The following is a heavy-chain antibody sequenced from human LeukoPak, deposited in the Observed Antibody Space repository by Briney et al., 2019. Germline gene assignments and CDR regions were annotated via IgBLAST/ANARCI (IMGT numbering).Heavy chain of an antibody. D-gene: IGHD6-6*01. Sequence: PGGSLSLSCAASGFTFSSYWMHWVRQAPGKGLVWVSRINSDGSSTSYADSVKGRFTISRDNAKNTLYLQMNSLRAEDTDVYYCARVGRAHYSSSVTSFWFDPWGQGTLVAVSS. V-gene: IGHV3-74*01. CDR2: INSDGSST. CDR1: GFTFSSYW. CDR3: ARVGRAHYSSSVTSFWFDP. J-gene: IGHJ5*02.